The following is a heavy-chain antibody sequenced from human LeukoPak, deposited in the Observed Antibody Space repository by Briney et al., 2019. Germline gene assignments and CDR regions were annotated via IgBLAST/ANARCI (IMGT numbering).Heavy chain of an antibody. V-gene: IGHV1-69*05. CDR2: IIPIFGTA. Sequence: SVKVSCKASGGTFSSYAISWVRQAPGQGLEWMGRIIPIFGTANYAQKFQGRVTITTDESTSTAYMNLSSLRSEDTAVYYRASTVGARGSYLLYRTPKGEYFDYWGQGTLVTVSS. CDR1: GGTFSSYA. D-gene: IGHD1-26*01. J-gene: IGHJ4*02. CDR3: ASTVGARGSYLLYRTPKGEYFDY.